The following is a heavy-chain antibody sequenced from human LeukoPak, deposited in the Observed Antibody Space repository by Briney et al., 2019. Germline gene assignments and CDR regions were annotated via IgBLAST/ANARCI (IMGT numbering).Heavy chain of an antibody. V-gene: IGHV3-15*01. Sequence: GGSLRLSCAASGFTFTDVWMTWVRQAPGKGLEWVGRIKRKTDGGTTDYAAPVKGRFTISRDDSQNTLYLQMNSLKTEDTGVYYCTASLDYGEYYFGNWGQGTLVTVSS. D-gene: IGHD4-17*01. J-gene: IGHJ4*02. CDR1: GFTFTDVW. CDR3: TASLDYGEYYFGN. CDR2: IKRKTDGGTT.